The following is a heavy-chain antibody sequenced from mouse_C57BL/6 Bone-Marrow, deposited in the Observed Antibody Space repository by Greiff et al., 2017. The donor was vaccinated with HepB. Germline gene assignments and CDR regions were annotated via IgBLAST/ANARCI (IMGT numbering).Heavy chain of an antibody. J-gene: IGHJ1*03. D-gene: IGHD2-2*01. CDR1: GFTFSDYY. V-gene: IGHV5-16*01. CDR2: INYDGSST. CDR3: ARGSGYDGYFDV. Sequence: EVHLVESEGGLVQPGSSMKLSCTASGFTFSDYYMAWVRQVPEKGLEWVANINYDGSSTYYLDSLKSRFIISRDNAKNILYLQMSSLKSEDTATYYCARGSGYDGYFDVWGTGTTVTVSS.